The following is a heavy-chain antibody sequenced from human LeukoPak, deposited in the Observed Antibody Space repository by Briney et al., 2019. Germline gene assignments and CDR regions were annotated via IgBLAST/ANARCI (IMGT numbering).Heavy chain of an antibody. CDR2: IRSNSDGGTI. J-gene: IGHJ4*02. CDR3: TRDRGAYNLYDY. V-gene: IGHV3-15*07. Sequence: GGSLRLSCATSGFTFSNAWMNWVRQAPGKGLEWVGRIRSNSDGGTIDYAASVKGRFTISRDDSKAIAYLQMNSLKTEDTAVYHCTRDRGAYNLYDYWGQGTLVTVSS. CDR1: GFTFSNAW. D-gene: IGHD1-1*01.